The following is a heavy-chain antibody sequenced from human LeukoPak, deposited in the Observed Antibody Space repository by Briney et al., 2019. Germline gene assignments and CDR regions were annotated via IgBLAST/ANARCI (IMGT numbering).Heavy chain of an antibody. V-gene: IGHV3-11*01. CDR3: AKDRSRHVVITATDAFDI. D-gene: IGHD3-22*01. J-gene: IGHJ3*02. CDR2: ISSSGSTI. Sequence: PGGSLRLSCAAPGFTFSDYYMSWIRQAPGKGLEWVSYISSSGSTIYYADSVKGRFTISRDNAKNSLYLQMNSLRAEDTAVYYCAKDRSRHVVITATDAFDIWGQGTMVTVSS. CDR1: GFTFSDYY.